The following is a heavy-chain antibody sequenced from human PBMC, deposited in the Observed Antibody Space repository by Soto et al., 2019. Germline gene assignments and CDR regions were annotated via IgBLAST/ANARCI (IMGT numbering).Heavy chain of an antibody. CDR2: INSDGSST. CDR1: GFTFSSYW. Sequence: VQLVESGGGLVQPGGSLRLSCAASGFTFSSYWMHWVRQAPGKGLVWVSRINSDGSSTSYADSVKGRFTISRDNAKNTLYLQMNSLRAEDTAVYYCSREGGVVVVAAIDYWGQGTLVTVSS. J-gene: IGHJ4*02. V-gene: IGHV3-74*01. D-gene: IGHD2-15*01. CDR3: SREGGVVVVAAIDY.